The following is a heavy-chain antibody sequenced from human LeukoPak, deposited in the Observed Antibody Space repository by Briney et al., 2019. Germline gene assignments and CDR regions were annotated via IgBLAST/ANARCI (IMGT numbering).Heavy chain of an antibody. D-gene: IGHD3-22*01. CDR1: GGSISGYF. CDR2: IYYSGST. V-gene: IGHV4-59*01. J-gene: IGHJ4*02. Sequence: SETLSLTCTVSGGSISGYFWSWIRQPPGKGLEWIGYIYYSGSTNYNPSLKSRVTISVDTSKNQFSLKLSSVTAADTAVYYCARQDSRGHTPFDYWGQGTLVTVSS. CDR3: ARQDSRGHTPFDY.